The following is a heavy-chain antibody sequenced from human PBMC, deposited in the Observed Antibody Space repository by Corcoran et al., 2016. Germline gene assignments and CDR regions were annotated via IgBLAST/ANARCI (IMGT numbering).Heavy chain of an antibody. Sequence: EVQLVQSGAEVKKPGESLKLSCQGSGYRFTTSWIAWVRQMPGEGLESIGVIYPGDSDTRYSPSFQGQVTISTSKSIRTAYLQWSSLKASDTASDYCAKQTRSGVDVWGQGTTVTVSS. CDR3: AKQTRSGVDV. CDR2: IYPGDSDT. D-gene: IGHD2-15*01. CDR1: GYRFTTSW. V-gene: IGHV5-51*01. J-gene: IGHJ6*02.